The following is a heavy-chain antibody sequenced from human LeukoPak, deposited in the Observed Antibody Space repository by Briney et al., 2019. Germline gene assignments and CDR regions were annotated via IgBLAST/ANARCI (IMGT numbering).Heavy chain of an antibody. CDR1: GLYFCASS. J-gene: IGHJ4*02. Sequence: GGSLRLPCAASGLYFCASSMIWLRQARGKGLECVSSTFCDGRSLYYADSVKGRFTISRDNAKSSLTLQMNSLRVDDTAVYYCTREGGVGPGYWGRGTLVTVSS. CDR3: TREGGVGPGY. CDR2: TFCDGRSL. D-gene: IGHD3-16*01. V-gene: IGHV3-21*01.